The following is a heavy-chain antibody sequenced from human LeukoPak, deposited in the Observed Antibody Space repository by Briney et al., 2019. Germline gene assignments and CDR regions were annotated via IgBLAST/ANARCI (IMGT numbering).Heavy chain of an antibody. Sequence: SETLSLTCTVSGGSISSYYWSWIRQPPGKGLEWIGYIYYSGSTSYNPSLKSRVTISVDTSKNQFSLKLSSVTAADTAVYYCARGSLRYFGFDPWGQGTLVTVS. D-gene: IGHD3-9*01. J-gene: IGHJ5*02. CDR1: GGSISSYY. CDR2: IYYSGST. CDR3: ARGSLRYFGFDP. V-gene: IGHV4-59*01.